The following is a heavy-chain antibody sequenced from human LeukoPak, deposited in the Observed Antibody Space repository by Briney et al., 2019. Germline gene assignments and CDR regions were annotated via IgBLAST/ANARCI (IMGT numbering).Heavy chain of an antibody. V-gene: IGHV1-24*01. CDR2: FDPEEGER. Sequence: ASVKVSCKVSGDNLSELTVHWVRQAPGKGVEWIGGFDPEEGERLYAQKFEGRVTMTEDTSTDTAYMQLSSLRSEDTAVYYCATFCVYDLLECFDSWGQGTLVTVSS. J-gene: IGHJ4*02. CDR1: GDNLSELT. D-gene: IGHD5/OR15-5a*01. CDR3: ATFCVYDLLECFDS.